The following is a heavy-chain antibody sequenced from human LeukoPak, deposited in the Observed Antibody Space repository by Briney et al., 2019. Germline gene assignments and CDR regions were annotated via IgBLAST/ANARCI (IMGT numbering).Heavy chain of an antibody. J-gene: IGHJ1*01. Sequence: GGSLRLSCAASGFTFSSYAMSWVRQAPGKGLEWVSAISGSGGSTYYADSVKGRFTISRDNSKNTLYLQMNSLRAEDTAVYYCAKDASSGSYSAEYFQHWGQGTLVTVSS. D-gene: IGHD1-26*01. CDR3: AKDASSGSYSAEYFQH. CDR2: ISGSGGST. CDR1: GFTFSSYA. V-gene: IGHV3-23*01.